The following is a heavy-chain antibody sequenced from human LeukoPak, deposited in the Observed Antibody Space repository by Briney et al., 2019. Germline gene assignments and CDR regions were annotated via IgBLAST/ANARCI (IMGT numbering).Heavy chain of an antibody. J-gene: IGHJ4*02. Sequence: ASVKVSCKASGYTFTSYDINWVRQASGQGLKWMGWMNPNSGNTDYAQKFQGRVTFTRDTSITTAYMELSSLGSEDTAVYYCARAPHRNLLLNYDYVFDYWGQGTLVTVSS. D-gene: IGHD3-16*01. CDR3: ARAPHRNLLLNYDYVFDY. CDR1: GYTFTSYD. CDR2: MNPNSGNT. V-gene: IGHV1-8*03.